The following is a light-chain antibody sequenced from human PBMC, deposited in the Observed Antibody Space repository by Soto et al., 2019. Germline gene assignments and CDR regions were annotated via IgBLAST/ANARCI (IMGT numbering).Light chain of an antibody. Sequence: QSVLTQPPSASGTPGQRVTISCSGSSSNIGSNYVYWYQQLPGTAPKLLIYSNNQRPSWVPDRFSGSKSGTSASLAISGLRSEDEADYDCAAWDDSLSGQVVFGGGTKLTVL. J-gene: IGLJ2*01. CDR2: SNN. V-gene: IGLV1-47*02. CDR3: AAWDDSLSGQVV. CDR1: SSNIGSNY.